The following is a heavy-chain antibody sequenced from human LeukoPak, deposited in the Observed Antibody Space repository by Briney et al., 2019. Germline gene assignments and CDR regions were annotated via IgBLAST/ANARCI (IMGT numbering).Heavy chain of an antibody. CDR3: AKVTFISRALDY. D-gene: IGHD3-16*01. J-gene: IGHJ4*02. CDR2: ISGSGGST. CDR1: GFTFSSYA. Sequence: GGSLRLSCAASGFTFSSYAMSWVRQAPWKGLEWVSAISGSGGSTYYADSVKGRFTISRDNSKNTLYLQMNSLRAEDTAVYYCAKVTFISRALDYWGQGTLVTVSS. V-gene: IGHV3-23*01.